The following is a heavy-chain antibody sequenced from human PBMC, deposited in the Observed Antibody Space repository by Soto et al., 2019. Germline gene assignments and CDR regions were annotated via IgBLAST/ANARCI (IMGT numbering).Heavy chain of an antibody. V-gene: IGHV3-48*01. CDR1: GFTYSSCS. D-gene: IGHD2-2*01. CDR2: ISSSSSTI. J-gene: IGHJ5*02. CDR3: AREYCSSTSCLNWFDP. Sequence: EVSMRRPWSASGFTYSSCSMHGVRQAPGKGLEWVSYISSSSSTIYYADSVKGRFTISRDNAKNSLYLQMNSLRAEDTAVYYCAREYCSSTSCLNWFDPWGQGT.